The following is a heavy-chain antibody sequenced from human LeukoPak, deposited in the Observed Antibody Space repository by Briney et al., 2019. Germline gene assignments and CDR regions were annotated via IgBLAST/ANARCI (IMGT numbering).Heavy chain of an antibody. Sequence: PSETLSLTCTVSGGSISSGDYYWSRIRQPPGKGLEWIGYIYYSGSTYYNPSLKSRVTISVDTSKNQFSLKLSSVTAADTAVYYCAREAYLELFDPWGQGTLVTVSS. CDR1: GGSISSGDYY. D-gene: IGHD1-1*01. V-gene: IGHV4-30-4*01. CDR3: AREAYLELFDP. J-gene: IGHJ5*02. CDR2: IYYSGST.